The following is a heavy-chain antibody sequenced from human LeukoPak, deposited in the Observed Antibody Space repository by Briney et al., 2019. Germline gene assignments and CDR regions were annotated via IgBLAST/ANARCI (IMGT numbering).Heavy chain of an antibody. CDR3: ARAGQYYYDSAGYFPDY. J-gene: IGHJ4*02. V-gene: IGHV4-30-4*01. CDR2: IYYSGST. D-gene: IGHD3-22*01. Sequence: SETLSLTCTVSGGSISSGDPYWSWIRQPPGKGLEWIGSIYYSGSTYYNPSLKSRVTISVDTSKNQFSLKLSSVTAADTAVYYCARAGQYYYDSAGYFPDYWGQGTLVTVSS. CDR1: GGSISSGDPY.